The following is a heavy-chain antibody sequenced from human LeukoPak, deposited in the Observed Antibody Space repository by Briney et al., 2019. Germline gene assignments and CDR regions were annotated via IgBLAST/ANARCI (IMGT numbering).Heavy chain of an antibody. J-gene: IGHJ4*02. CDR1: GFTFSSRW. V-gene: IGHV3-74*01. CDR2: VKTDGST. CDR3: HPLGYTSN. Sequence: GGPLRLSCAVSGFTSGFTFSSRWMHWVRQAPGKGLVWVSLVKTDGSTNYADSVKGRFTVSRDNAKNTLYLQMNNLRVEDTALYFCHPLGYTSNWGQGTLVTVSS. D-gene: IGHD6-19*01.